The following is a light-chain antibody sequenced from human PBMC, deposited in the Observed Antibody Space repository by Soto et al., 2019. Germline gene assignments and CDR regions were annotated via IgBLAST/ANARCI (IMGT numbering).Light chain of an antibody. CDR1: SXNIGGTNY. CDR3: ASWDDRLGAVI. J-gene: IGLJ2*01. V-gene: IGLV1-47*02. CDR2: SNN. Sequence: QSALTQPRSASGTPGQRVFIYCSGSSXNIGGTNYAYWYQQLPGAAPKLLMHSNNLRPSGVPERISGSKSGTSASLAISGLRSEDEAVYYCASWDDRLGAVIFGGGTKVTVL.